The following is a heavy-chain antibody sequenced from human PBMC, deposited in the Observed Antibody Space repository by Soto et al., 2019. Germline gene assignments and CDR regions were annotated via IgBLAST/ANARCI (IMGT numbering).Heavy chain of an antibody. J-gene: IGHJ6*02. CDR2: IIPIFGTA. CDR1: GGTFSSYA. CDR3: ARDLRRVTIFGVVKVFRYYYGMDV. Sequence: QVQLVQSGAEVKKPGSSVKVSCKASGGTFSSYAISWVRQAPGQGLEWMGGIIPIFGTANYAQKFQCRVTITADESTSTAYMELSSLRSEDTAVYYCARDLRRVTIFGVVKVFRYYYGMDVWGQGTTVTVSS. V-gene: IGHV1-69*01. D-gene: IGHD3-3*01.